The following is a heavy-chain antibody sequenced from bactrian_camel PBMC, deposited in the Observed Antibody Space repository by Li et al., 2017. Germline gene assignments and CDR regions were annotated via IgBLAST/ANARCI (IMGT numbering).Heavy chain of an antibody. Sequence: HVQLVESGGGSVQAGGSLRLSCAASGYTYNRNCMAWFRQAPGKEREGVARIATGSGNTYYANSVKGRFTISQDSAQNTLYLDMKSLKPEDSGIYSCAIEALCGNLYVYGYWGQGTQVTVS. D-gene: IGHD1*01. V-gene: IGHV3S1*01. CDR1: GYTYNRNC. CDR2: IATGSGNT. CDR3: AIEALCGNLYVYGY. J-gene: IGHJ6*01.